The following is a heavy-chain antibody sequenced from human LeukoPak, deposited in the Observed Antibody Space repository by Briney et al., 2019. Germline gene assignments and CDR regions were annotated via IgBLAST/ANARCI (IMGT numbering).Heavy chain of an antibody. CDR3: TTEERGYSGYDEDYGDYQNKFYYYYMDV. D-gene: IGHD5-12*01. CDR1: GFTFSNAW. CDR2: IKSKADGGTT. V-gene: IGHV3-15*01. J-gene: IGHJ6*03. Sequence: GGSLRLSCAASGFTFSNAWMSWVRQAPGKGLEWVGRIKSKADGGTTDYAAPVKGRFTISRDDSKNTLYLQMNSLKTEDTAVYYCTTEERGYSGYDEDYGDYQNKFYYYYMDVWGKGTTVTV.